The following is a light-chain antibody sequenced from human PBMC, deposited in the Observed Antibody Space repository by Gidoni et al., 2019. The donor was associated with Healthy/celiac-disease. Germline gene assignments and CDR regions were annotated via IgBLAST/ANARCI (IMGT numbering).Light chain of an antibody. V-gene: IGLV2-8*01. J-gene: IGLJ1*01. CDR1: SSDVGGYNY. CDR3: SSYAGSNNRYV. Sequence: QSALTQPPSASGSPGPSVTISCTGTSSDVGGYNYVSWYQQHPGKAPKLMIYEVSKRPSGVPDRFSGSKSGNTASLTVSGLQAEDEADYYCSSYAGSNNRYVFGTGTKITLL. CDR2: EVS.